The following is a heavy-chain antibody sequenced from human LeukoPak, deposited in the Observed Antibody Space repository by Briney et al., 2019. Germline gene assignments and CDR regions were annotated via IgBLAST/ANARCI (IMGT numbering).Heavy chain of an antibody. CDR3: ARRTDRVDDAFDV. D-gene: IGHD3/OR15-3a*01. V-gene: IGHV1-69*04. CDR1: GGPFDNYA. Sequence: ASVKISCKSSGGPFDNYAINWVRQAPGQGLEWMGRIIPSLNRANYAQIRVTITADKSTATAYMELSGMRYEDTAVYYCARRTDRVDDAFDVWGQGTMVTVSS. CDR2: IIPSLNRA. J-gene: IGHJ3*01.